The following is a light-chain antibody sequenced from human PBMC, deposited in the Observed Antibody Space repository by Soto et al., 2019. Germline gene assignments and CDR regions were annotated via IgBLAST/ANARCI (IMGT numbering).Light chain of an antibody. Sequence: EIVMTQSPATLSVSPGERATLSCRASQSVSSNLAWYQQKPGQAPGLLIYGASTRATGLPARFSGSGSGTEFTLTISSLQSEDFAVYYCQQYKNWPPYTFGQGTKLEIK. CDR3: QQYKNWPPYT. J-gene: IGKJ2*01. CDR1: QSVSSN. CDR2: GAS. V-gene: IGKV3-15*01.